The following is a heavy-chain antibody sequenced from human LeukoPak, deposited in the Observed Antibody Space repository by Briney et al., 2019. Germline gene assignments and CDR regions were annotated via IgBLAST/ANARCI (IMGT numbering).Heavy chain of an antibody. CDR3: ARCDKAAAGTLWFDP. V-gene: IGHV4-59*01. Sequence: SETLSLTCTVSGGSISSYYWSWIRQPPGKGLEWIGYIYYSGSTNYNPSLKSRVTISVDTSKNQFSLKLSSVTAADTAVYYYARCDKAAAGTLWFDPWGQGTLVTVSS. D-gene: IGHD6-13*01. CDR2: IYYSGST. J-gene: IGHJ5*02. CDR1: GGSISSYY.